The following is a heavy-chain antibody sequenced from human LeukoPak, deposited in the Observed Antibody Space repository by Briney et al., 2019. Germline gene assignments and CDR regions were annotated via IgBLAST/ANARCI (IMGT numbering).Heavy chain of an antibody. CDR3: ARASQDYYYYMDV. CDR2: IYHSGST. Sequence: SETLSLTCAVSGYSISSGYYWGWIRQPPGKGLEWIGSIYHSGSTYYNPSLKSRVTISVDTSKNQFPLKLSSVTAADTAVYYCARASQDYYYYMDVWGKGTTVTVSS. J-gene: IGHJ6*03. CDR1: GYSISSGYY. V-gene: IGHV4-38-2*01.